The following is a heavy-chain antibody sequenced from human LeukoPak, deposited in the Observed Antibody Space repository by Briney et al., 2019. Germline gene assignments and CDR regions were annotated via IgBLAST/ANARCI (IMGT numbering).Heavy chain of an antibody. CDR3: ASVPPGPYPYYFDY. CDR1: GGSISSYY. J-gene: IGHJ4*02. CDR2: IHYSGST. V-gene: IGHV4-59*01. D-gene: IGHD2-2*01. Sequence: SETLSLTCTVSGGSISSYYWSWIRQPPGKGLEWIGYIHYSGSTNYNPSLKSRVTISENTSKNQFSLKLSSVTAADTAVYYCASVPPGPYPYYFDYWGQGTLVTVSS.